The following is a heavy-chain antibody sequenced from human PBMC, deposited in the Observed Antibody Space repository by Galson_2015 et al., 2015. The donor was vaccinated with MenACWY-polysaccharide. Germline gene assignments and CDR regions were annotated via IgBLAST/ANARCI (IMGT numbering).Heavy chain of an antibody. CDR1: GFSLNSYW. J-gene: IGHJ4*02. Sequence: SLRLSCAASGFSLNSYWMHWVRQARGKGLVWVSRINSDGSSTSYADAVKGLFTIARDNSKNSLYLQMNSLRAEDTALYYCAKPYSTSGVCFSFDSWGQGSLVTVSS. CDR3: AKPYSTSGVCFSFDS. D-gene: IGHD2-8*01. CDR2: INSDGSST. V-gene: IGHV3-74*01.